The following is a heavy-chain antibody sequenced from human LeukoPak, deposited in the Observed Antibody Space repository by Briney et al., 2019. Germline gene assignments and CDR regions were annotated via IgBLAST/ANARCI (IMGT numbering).Heavy chain of an antibody. J-gene: IGHJ4*02. CDR1: GGSFSGYY. D-gene: IGHD3-16*02. CDR3: ARGPHDYVWGSYRYGSFDY. CDR2: INHSGST. V-gene: IGHV4-34*01. Sequence: PSETLSLTCAVYGGSFSGYYWSWVRQPPGKGLEWIGEINHSGSTNYNPSLKSRVTISVDTSKNQFSLKLSSVTAADTAVYYCARGPHDYVWGSYRYGSFDYWGRGTLVTVSS.